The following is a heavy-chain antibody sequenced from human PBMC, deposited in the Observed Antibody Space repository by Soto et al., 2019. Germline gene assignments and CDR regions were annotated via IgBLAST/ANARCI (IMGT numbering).Heavy chain of an antibody. J-gene: IGHJ6*02. CDR3: AREGEQSLYYYGRDV. D-gene: IGHD6-19*01. Sequence: QVPLVQSGAEVKKPGASVKVSCKAPGYTFTGYYMHWVRQAPGQGLEWMGWINPNSGGTNYAQKFQGWVTMTRDPSSSTAYRERSRLRSDDTAVYYCAREGEQSLYYYGRDVWCQGTTVTVSS. CDR1: GYTFTGYY. CDR2: INPNSGGT. V-gene: IGHV1-2*04.